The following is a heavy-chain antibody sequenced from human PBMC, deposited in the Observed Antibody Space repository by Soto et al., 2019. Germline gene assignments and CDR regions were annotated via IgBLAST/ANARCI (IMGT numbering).Heavy chain of an antibody. CDR1: GGSFPRNSW. D-gene: IGHD1-7*01. V-gene: IGHV4-4*02. CDR3: ASRDPGTSVDY. CDR2: INRTGST. J-gene: IGHJ4*02. Sequence: PSGSISLPCFFSGGSFPRNSWCWWLRQPPGQGLEWIGEINRTGSTNYNPSLKSRVTISLDKSENQFSLKVTSLTAADTAVYYCASRDPGTSVDYWGQGTLVTVSS.